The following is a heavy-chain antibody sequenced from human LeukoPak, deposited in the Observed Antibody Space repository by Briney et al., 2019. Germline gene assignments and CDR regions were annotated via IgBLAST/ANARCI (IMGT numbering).Heavy chain of an antibody. CDR2: VNPNSGET. D-gene: IGHD5-18*01. J-gene: IGHJ4*02. CDR3: ARVLFNSCYNY. Sequence: ASVKVSCKTSGSTFTGAYMHWVRQAPGQGLEWMGWVNPNSGETKIAQKFQGRVTMTRDTSIRTVYMDLGGLRSDDTAVYYCARVLFNSCYNYWGQGSLVTVSS. V-gene: IGHV1-2*02. CDR1: GSTFTGAY.